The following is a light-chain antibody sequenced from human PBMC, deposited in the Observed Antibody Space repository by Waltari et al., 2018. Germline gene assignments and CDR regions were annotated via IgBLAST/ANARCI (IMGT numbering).Light chain of an antibody. CDR1: TSDVGGYNY. CDR3: CSYAGSHTFVV. CDR2: DGN. J-gene: IGLJ2*01. Sequence: QSALTQPRSVSGSHGQSVTMSCTATTSDVGGYNYVPWYQQYAGKVPKLMIYDGNKRTSGVPDRFSGSKSGNTASLTISGLQAEDEAYYYCCSYAGSHTFVVFGGGTKLTVL. V-gene: IGLV2-11*02.